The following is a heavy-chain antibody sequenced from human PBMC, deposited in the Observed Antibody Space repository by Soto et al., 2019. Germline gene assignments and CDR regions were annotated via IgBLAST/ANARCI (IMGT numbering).Heavy chain of an antibody. CDR3: AKDHGGNSIYWYFDL. J-gene: IGHJ2*01. CDR2: ISYDGSNK. V-gene: IGHV3-30*18. CDR1: GFTFSSYG. D-gene: IGHD2-21*02. Sequence: QVQLVECGGGVVQPGRSLRLSCAASGFTFSSYGMHWVRQAPGKGLEWVAVISYDGSNKYYADSVKGRFTISRDNSKNTLYLQMNSLRAEDTAVYYCAKDHGGNSIYWYFDLWGRGTLVTVSS.